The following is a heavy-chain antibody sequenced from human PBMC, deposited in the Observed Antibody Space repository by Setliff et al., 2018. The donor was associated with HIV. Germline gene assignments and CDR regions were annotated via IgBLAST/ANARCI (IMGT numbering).Heavy chain of an antibody. D-gene: IGHD5-12*01. CDR1: GFAFSRYA. CDR3: AGENVDIMATTKAIDF. Sequence: PGGSLRLPCAASGFAFSRYAMNWVRQAPGKGLEWGSSITYSGSHNFYADSLKGRFTISEDNAAKSLDRQMNSLRAEDTAVYYCAGENVDIMATTKAIDFWGQGTLVTVSS. J-gene: IGHJ4*02. CDR2: ITYSGSHN. V-gene: IGHV3-21*01.